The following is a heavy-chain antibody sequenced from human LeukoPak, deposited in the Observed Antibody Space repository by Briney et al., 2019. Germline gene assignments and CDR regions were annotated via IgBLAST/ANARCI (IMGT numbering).Heavy chain of an antibody. Sequence: GGSLRLSCAASGFIFRNYGMTWVRQAPGKGLEWVSLVSRNGETSYADSVKGRFIISRDNSKNTLYLQMNSLRAEDTAVYYCAKAPALLWFGESSYHYYMDVWGKGTTVTISS. V-gene: IGHV3-23*01. CDR3: AKAPALLWFGESSYHYYMDV. CDR1: GFIFRNYG. J-gene: IGHJ6*03. CDR2: VSRNGET. D-gene: IGHD3-10*01.